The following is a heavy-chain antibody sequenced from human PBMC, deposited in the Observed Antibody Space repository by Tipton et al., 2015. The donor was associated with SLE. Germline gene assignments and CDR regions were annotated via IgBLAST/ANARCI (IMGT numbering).Heavy chain of an antibody. Sequence: LSLTCTVSGGSISSSSYYWGWIRQAPGKGLEWVSSISSSSSYIYYADSVKGRFTISRDNAKNSLYLQMNSLRAEDTAVYYCARESYCGGDCPLYYFDYWGQGTLVTVSS. D-gene: IGHD2-21*01. J-gene: IGHJ4*02. V-gene: IGHV3-21*01. CDR1: GGSISSSS. CDR2: ISSSSSYI. CDR3: ARESYCGGDCPLYYFDY.